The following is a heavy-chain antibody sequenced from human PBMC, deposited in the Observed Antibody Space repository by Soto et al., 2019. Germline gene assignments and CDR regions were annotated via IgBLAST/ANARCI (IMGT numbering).Heavy chain of an antibody. CDR1: GGSFSGYY. D-gene: IGHD7-27*01. V-gene: IGHV4-34*01. J-gene: IGHJ6*02. CDR3: ARLPGTGDDYYYGMDV. CDR2: INHSGRT. Sequence: SETLSLTCAVYGGSFSGYYWSWIRQPPGKGLEWIGDINHSGRTDYNPSLKSRVTISVDTSKNQFSLKLSSVTAADTAVYYCARLPGTGDDYYYGMDVWGQGTTVPVSS.